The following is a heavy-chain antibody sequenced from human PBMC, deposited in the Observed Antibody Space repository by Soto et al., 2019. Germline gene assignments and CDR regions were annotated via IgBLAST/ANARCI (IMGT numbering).Heavy chain of an antibody. CDR3: ARDKIKGAPDYLDS. V-gene: IGHV3-30-3*01. J-gene: IGHJ4*02. Sequence: PGGSLRLSCAASGFTFSASAMHWVRQAPGKGLEWVAVIAYDGTIKIYRDSVKGRFTISRDDSKSTLYLQMNSLRPEDTAVYYCARDKIKGAPDYLDSWGQGTLVTVSS. CDR1: GFTFSASA. D-gene: IGHD1-26*01. CDR2: IAYDGTIK.